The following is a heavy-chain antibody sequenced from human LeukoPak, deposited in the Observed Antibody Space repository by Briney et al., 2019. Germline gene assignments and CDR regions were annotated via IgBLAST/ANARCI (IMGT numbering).Heavy chain of an antibody. D-gene: IGHD2-2*01. CDR1: GYTFTSYG. V-gene: IGHV1-18*01. CDR3: ARRGIVVVPAATTYYYYYYMDV. J-gene: IGHJ6*03. CDR2: ISAYNGNT. Sequence: GASVKVSCKASGYTFTSYGISWVRQAPGQGLEWMGWISAYNGNTNYAQKFQGRVTITRNTSISTAYMELSSLRSEDTAVYYCARRGIVVVPAATTYYYYYYMDVWGKGTTVTVSS.